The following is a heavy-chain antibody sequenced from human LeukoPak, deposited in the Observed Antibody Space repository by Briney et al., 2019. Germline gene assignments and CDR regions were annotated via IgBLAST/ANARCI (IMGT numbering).Heavy chain of an antibody. Sequence: SETLSLTCSVSGDSVSRSDSYWDWIRQPPGTGLEWIGTIYYSGRTYYSPSLKSRVTMSVDPSNNQFSLTLRPVTAADTAVYYCARRRYYDGSGYLEWGQGTLLSVSS. V-gene: IGHV4-39*01. J-gene: IGHJ1*01. CDR3: ARRRYYDGSGYLE. D-gene: IGHD3-22*01. CDR1: GDSVSRSDSY. CDR2: IYYSGRT.